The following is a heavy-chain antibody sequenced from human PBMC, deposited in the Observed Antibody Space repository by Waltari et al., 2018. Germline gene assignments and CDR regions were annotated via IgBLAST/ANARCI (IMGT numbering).Heavy chain of an antibody. D-gene: IGHD6-13*01. CDR1: GGSISSYY. J-gene: IGHJ5*02. CDR3: ARDRWRFSSSLETYNWFDP. CDR2: IYYSGST. V-gene: IGHV4-59*01. Sequence: QVQLQESGPGLVKPSETLSLTCTVSGGSISSYYWSWIRQPPGKGLEWIGYIYYSGSTHSIPSRMSVAAKAVDTSKTQFSRKLSSVTAADTAVDYCARDRWRFSSSLETYNWFDPWGQGTLVTVSS.